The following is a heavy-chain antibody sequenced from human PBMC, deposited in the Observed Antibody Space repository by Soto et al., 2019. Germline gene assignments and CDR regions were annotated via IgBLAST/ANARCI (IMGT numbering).Heavy chain of an antibody. D-gene: IGHD2-2*01. CDR1: GGSISSYY. Sequence: QVQLQESGPGLVKPSETLSLTCTVSGGSISSYYWSWIRQPPGKGLGGIGYIYYSGSTNYIPSLKSRVTISVDTSKNQCSLKLSSVTAADTAVYYCARGIVVVPAALDAFDIWGQGTMVTVSS. CDR2: IYYSGST. CDR3: ARGIVVVPAALDAFDI. J-gene: IGHJ3*02. V-gene: IGHV4-59*01.